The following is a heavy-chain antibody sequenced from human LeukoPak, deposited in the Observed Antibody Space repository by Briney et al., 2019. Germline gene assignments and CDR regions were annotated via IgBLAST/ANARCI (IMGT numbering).Heavy chain of an antibody. D-gene: IGHD3-22*01. CDR3: ARLTVVSLGDAFDI. CDR2: IYYSGST. CDR1: GSSISSSSSY. J-gene: IGHJ3*02. Sequence: PSETLSLTCTVSGSSISSSSSYWGWIRQPPGKGLERIGNIYYSGSTYYNPSLKSRVTISVDTSKNQFSLRLSSVTAADTAAYFCARLTVVSLGDAFDIWGHGTMVTVSS. V-gene: IGHV4-39*01.